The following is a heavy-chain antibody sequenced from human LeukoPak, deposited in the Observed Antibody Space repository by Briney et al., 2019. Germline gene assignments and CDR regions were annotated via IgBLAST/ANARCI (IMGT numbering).Heavy chain of an antibody. D-gene: IGHD5-18*01. CDR1: GDTFTGYS. V-gene: IGHV1-2*02. J-gene: IGHJ6*03. Sequence: ATLKLSCTASGDTFTGYSMHWVRHGPGQGLGRVWWIKTNSGGTTYAQPSQGRVSMTRNTSIFTAYMELSSLRSEDTAVYYCARGKGVKVDRDMGGYYYYMDVWGKGTTVTISS. CDR2: IKTNSGGT. CDR3: ARGKGVKVDRDMGGYYYYMDV.